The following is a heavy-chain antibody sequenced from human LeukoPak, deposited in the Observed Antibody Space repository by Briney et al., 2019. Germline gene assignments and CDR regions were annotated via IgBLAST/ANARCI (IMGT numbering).Heavy chain of an antibody. V-gene: IGHV3-7*05. CDR1: GFTFSHYW. CDR2: IKPDGSEG. Sequence: GGSLRLSCAASGFTFSHYWMSWDRQAPGKGLEWVANIKPDGSEGYHVDSVKGRFTISRDNAKNSLFLQMNSLRADDTAVYYCARGTREPVWGQGTTVTVSS. D-gene: IGHD1-26*01. CDR3: ARGTREPV. J-gene: IGHJ6*02.